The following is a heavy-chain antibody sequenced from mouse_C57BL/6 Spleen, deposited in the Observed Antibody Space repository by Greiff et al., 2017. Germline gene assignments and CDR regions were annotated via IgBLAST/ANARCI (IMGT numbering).Heavy chain of an antibody. V-gene: IGHV1-39*01. CDR3: ARGYYYGSSYGYFDV. J-gene: IGHJ1*03. CDR2: INPNYGTT. D-gene: IGHD1-1*01. CDR1: GYSFTDYN. Sequence: EVKLMESGPELVKPGASVKISCKASGYSFTDYNMNWVKQSNGKSLEWIGVINPNYGTTSYNQKFKGKATLTVDQSSSTAYMQLNSLTSEDSAVYYCARGYYYGSSYGYFDVWGTGTTVTVSS.